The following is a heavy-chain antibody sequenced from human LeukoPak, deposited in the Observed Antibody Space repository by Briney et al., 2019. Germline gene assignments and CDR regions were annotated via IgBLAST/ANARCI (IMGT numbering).Heavy chain of an antibody. CDR3: AELGITMIGGV. J-gene: IGHJ6*04. CDR1: GFTFSSYS. CDR2: ISSLSGTI. V-gene: IGHV3-48*01. D-gene: IGHD3-10*02. Sequence: GGSLRLSCAASGFTFSSYSMNWVRQAPGEGLEWVSYISSLSGTIYYADSVKGRFTISRDNAKNSVYLQMDSLRAEDTAVYYCAELGITMIGGVWGKGTTVTIST.